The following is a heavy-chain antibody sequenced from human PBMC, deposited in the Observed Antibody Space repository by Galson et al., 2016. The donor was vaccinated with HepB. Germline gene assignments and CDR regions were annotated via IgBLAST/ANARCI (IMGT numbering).Heavy chain of an antibody. Sequence: SETLSLTCAVYGVSFSDYYWSWVRQPPGKGLEWLGSMYDNGDTNYNPSLNSRLTMSIDTSKNQFTLKLGSVTTADTAVYYCAREIYGGNSRPFDYWGQGTLVTVSS. D-gene: IGHD4-23*01. CDR2: MYDNGDT. J-gene: IGHJ4*02. V-gene: IGHV4-59*01. CDR3: AREIYGGNSRPFDY. CDR1: GVSFSDYY.